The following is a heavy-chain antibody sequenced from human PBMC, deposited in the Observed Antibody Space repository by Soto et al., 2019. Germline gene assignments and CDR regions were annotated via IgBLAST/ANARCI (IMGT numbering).Heavy chain of an antibody. CDR1: GFTFSSYA. CDR2: ISYDGSNK. J-gene: IGHJ3*02. V-gene: IGHV3-30-3*01. D-gene: IGHD3-9*01. Sequence: PGGSLRLSCAASGFTFSSYAMHWVRQAPGKGLEWVAVISYDGSNKYYADSVKGRFTISRDNSKNTLYLQMNSLRAEDTAVYYCARGRGLRYFDWLLDAFDIWGQGTMVTVSS. CDR3: ARGRGLRYFDWLLDAFDI.